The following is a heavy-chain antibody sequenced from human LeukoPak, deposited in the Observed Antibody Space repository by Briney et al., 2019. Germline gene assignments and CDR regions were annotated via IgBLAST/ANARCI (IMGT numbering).Heavy chain of an antibody. CDR3: ARDRGYSSFDP. J-gene: IGHJ5*02. CDR2: INNDGSTP. CDR1: GFTLSTYW. Sequence: GGSLRLSCAASGFTLSTYWMHWVRQAPGPGLVWFSRINNDGSTPSYADSVKGRFTISRDNAKNTLYLQMSSLRVEDTAMYYCARDRGYSSFDPWGQGTLVTVSS. V-gene: IGHV3-74*01.